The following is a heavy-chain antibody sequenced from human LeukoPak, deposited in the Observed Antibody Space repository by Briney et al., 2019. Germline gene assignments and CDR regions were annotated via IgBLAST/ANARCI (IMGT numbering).Heavy chain of an antibody. V-gene: IGHV4-34*01. D-gene: IGHD3-3*01. CDR2: INHSGST. CDR3: ARGGRRFLEWLGDFDY. CDR1: GGSFSGYY. J-gene: IGHJ4*02. Sequence: SETLSLTCAVYGGSFSGYYWSWIRQPPGKGLEWIGEINHSGSTNYNPSLKSRVTISVDTSKNQFSLKLSSVTAAGTAVYYCARGGRRFLEWLGDFDYWGRGTLVTVSS.